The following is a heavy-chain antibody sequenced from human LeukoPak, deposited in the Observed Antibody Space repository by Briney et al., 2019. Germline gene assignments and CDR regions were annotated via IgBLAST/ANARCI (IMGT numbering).Heavy chain of an antibody. CDR2: VYYIGST. V-gene: IGHV4-59*08. CDR3: ARHAAVAGTAFDY. J-gene: IGHJ4*02. CDR1: GGSMTGHY. Sequence: PSQTLSLTCTVSGGSMTGHYWSWLRQAPGKGLEWIAYVYYIGSTHYNPSLKSRVTISIDRSMNQFSLKLNSATAADTAVYYCARHAAVAGTAFDYWGQGTLVTVSS. D-gene: IGHD6-19*01.